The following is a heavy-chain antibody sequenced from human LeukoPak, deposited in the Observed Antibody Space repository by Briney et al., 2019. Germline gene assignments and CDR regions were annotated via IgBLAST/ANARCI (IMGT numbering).Heavy chain of an antibody. V-gene: IGHV3-30*18. CDR1: GFTFSSYG. CDR2: ISYDGSNK. J-gene: IGHJ4*02. CDR3: AKAFDY. Sequence: PGGSLRLSGAASGFTFSSYGMHWVRQAPGKGLEWVAVISYDGSNKYYADSVKGRFTISRDNSKNTLYLQMNSLGAEDTAVYYCAKAFDYWGQGTLVTVSS.